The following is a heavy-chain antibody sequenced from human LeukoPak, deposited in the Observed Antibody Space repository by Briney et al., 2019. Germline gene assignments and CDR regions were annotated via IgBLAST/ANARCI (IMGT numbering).Heavy chain of an antibody. CDR3: ARDHHGSGNPNRFDP. D-gene: IGHD3-10*01. Sequence: PSGTLSLTCAVSGGSISSSNWWSWVRQPPGKGLEWIGEIYHSGSTNYNPSLKSRVTISVDKSKNQFSLKLSSVTAADTAVYYCARDHHGSGNPNRFDPWGQGTLVTVSS. CDR1: GGSISSSNW. CDR2: IYHSGST. V-gene: IGHV4-4*02. J-gene: IGHJ5*02.